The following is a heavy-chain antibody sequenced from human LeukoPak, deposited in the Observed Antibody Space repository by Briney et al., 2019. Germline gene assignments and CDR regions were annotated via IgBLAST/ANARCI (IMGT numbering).Heavy chain of an antibody. V-gene: IGHV1-18*01. CDR1: GYTFTSYG. CDR2: ISAYNGNT. CDR3: ARVENSLTYYDILTGYSTAYYFDY. J-gene: IGHJ4*02. Sequence: ASVKVSCKASGYTFTSYGISWVRQAPGQGLEWMGWISAYNGNTNYAQKLQGRVTMTTDTSTSTAYMELRSLRSDDTAVYYCARVENSLTYYDILTGYSTAYYFDYWGQGTLVTVSS. D-gene: IGHD3-9*01.